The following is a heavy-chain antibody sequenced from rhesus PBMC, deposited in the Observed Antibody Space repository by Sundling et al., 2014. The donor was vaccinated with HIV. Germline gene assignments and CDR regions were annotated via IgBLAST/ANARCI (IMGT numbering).Heavy chain of an antibody. CDR1: GASISSYW. Sequence: QVQLQESGPGLVKPSETLSLTCTVSGASISSYWWSWIRQPPGKGLEWIGEIYGNSGSTNYNPSLKSRVTIARDTSKNQFSLKLTSVTAADTAVYYCAMSLIFGLEKDTDYWGQGVLVTVSS. CDR2: IYGNSGST. CDR3: AMSLIFGLEKDTDY. D-gene: IGHD3-3*01. J-gene: IGHJ4*01. V-gene: IGHV4-80*01.